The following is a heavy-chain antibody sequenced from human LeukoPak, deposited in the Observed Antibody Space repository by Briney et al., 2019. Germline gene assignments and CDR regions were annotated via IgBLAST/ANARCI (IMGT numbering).Heavy chain of an antibody. D-gene: IGHD6-13*01. V-gene: IGHV3-15*01. CDR3: TTGYGSTWYG. Sequence: GGSLRLSCAASGSTFSIARMNWVRQTPGKGLEWVGHIKSKIGGGTTDYAEPVKSRFTISRDDSKNTVYLQMNSLKTEDTAVYYCTTGYGSTWYGWGQGTLVTVSS. J-gene: IGHJ4*02. CDR1: GSTFSIAR. CDR2: IKSKIGGGTT.